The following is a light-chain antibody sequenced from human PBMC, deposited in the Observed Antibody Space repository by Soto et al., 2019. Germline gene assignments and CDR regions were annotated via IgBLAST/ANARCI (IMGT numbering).Light chain of an antibody. Sequence: QSALTQPASVSGSPGQSITISCTGTSSDVGGYNYVSWYQQHTGKAPKFMIYEVSKRPSGVSNRFSGSKSGNTASLTISGLQPEDEADYYCSSYATSSPYVFGTGTKLTVL. CDR2: EVS. V-gene: IGLV2-14*01. CDR3: SSYATSSPYV. CDR1: SSDVGGYNY. J-gene: IGLJ1*01.